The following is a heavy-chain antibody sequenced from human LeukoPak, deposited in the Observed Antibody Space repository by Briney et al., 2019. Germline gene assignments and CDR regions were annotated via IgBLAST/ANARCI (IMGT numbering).Heavy chain of an antibody. CDR1: GHPLSHYA. CDR3: AKGKAMEWDDAFDI. D-gene: IGHD3-3*01. CDR2: ISGSSGNT. V-gene: IGHV3-23*01. J-gene: IGHJ3*02. Sequence: PGGSLRLSCVASGHPLSHYAMSWVRQAPGKGLEWVSEISGSSGNTYYADAGYVKGRFTRARDNYKNTVYLQMNSPSAEDTAVYSCAKGKAMEWDDAFDIWGQGTVVTASS.